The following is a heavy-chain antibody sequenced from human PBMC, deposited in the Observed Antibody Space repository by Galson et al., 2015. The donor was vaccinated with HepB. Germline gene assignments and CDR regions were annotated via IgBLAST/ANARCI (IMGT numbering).Heavy chain of an antibody. D-gene: IGHD3-9*01. CDR3: ARDGPPIYFDWLSDYYMDV. CDR2: IKQDGSEK. J-gene: IGHJ6*03. Sequence: SLRLSCAASGFTFSSYWMSWVRQAPGKGLEWVANIKQDGSEKYYVDSVKGRFTISRDNAKNSLYLQMNSLRAEDTAVYYCARDGPPIYFDWLSDYYMDVWGKGTTVTVSS. CDR1: GFTFSSYW. V-gene: IGHV3-7*01.